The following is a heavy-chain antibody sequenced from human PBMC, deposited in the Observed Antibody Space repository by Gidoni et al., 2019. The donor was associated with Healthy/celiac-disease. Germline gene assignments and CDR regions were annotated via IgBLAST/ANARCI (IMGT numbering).Heavy chain of an antibody. CDR2: ISGSGGST. Sequence: EVQLLESGGGLVQPGGSLRLSCAASGFTFSSYAMSWVRQAPGKGLEWVSAISGSGGSTYYADSVKGRFTISRDNSKNTLYLQMNSLRAEDTAVYYCANHFLRTVTTQVGYWGQGTLVTVSS. V-gene: IGHV3-23*01. J-gene: IGHJ4*02. CDR1: GFTFSSYA. D-gene: IGHD4-17*01. CDR3: ANHFLRTVTTQVGY.